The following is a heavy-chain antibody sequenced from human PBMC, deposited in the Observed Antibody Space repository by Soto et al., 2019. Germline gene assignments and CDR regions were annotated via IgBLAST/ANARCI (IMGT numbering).Heavy chain of an antibody. CDR1: GYTFTNFD. J-gene: IGHJ5*01. Sequence: QVHLVQSGAEVKKPGASVKLSCKTSGYTFTNFDVNWVRQAAGHGLEWMGWLSPNSENNGYAQKFQGRLSMTRDTSITTAYMELSSLTSEDTAVYYCARGFGGSWNKGGYNWFDFWGQGTMVTVSS. D-gene: IGHD6-13*01. CDR2: LSPNSENN. CDR3: ARGFGGSWNKGGYNWFDF. V-gene: IGHV1-8*01.